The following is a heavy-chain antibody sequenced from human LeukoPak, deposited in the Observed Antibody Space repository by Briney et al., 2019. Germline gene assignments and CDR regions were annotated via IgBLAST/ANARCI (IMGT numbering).Heavy chain of an antibody. J-gene: IGHJ4*02. CDR3: AKDPRIQPKKQHAESGDY. CDR2: IHYSGST. Sequence: SETLSLTCTVSGGSISSYYWSWIRQPPGKGLEWIGYIHYSGSTNYNPSLKSRVTISVDTSKNQFSLKLSSVTAADTAVYYCAKDPRIQPKKQHAESGDYWGQGILVTVSS. D-gene: IGHD6-13*01. V-gene: IGHV4-59*12. CDR1: GGSISSYY.